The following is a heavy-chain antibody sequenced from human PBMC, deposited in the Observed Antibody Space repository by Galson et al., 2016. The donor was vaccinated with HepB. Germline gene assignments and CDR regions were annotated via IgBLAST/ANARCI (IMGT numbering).Heavy chain of an antibody. Sequence: SVKVSCKASGGIFNSYGITWVRQAPGQGLEWMGGIIAIFGTANYAQKSQGRVTITADESTSTVYMELSSLRSEDTAVYYCARASGYHYVSWFDPWGQGTLVTVSS. D-gene: IGHD3-16*01. CDR1: GGIFNSYG. CDR2: IIAIFGTA. CDR3: ARASGYHYVSWFDP. V-gene: IGHV1-69*13. J-gene: IGHJ5*02.